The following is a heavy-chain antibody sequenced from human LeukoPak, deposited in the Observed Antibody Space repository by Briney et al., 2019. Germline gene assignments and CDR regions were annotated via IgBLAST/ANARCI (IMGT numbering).Heavy chain of an antibody. J-gene: IGHJ4*02. D-gene: IGHD5-24*01. V-gene: IGHV3-7*01. CDR1: GFTFSGNW. Sequence: GGSLRLSCEASGFTFSGNWMSWVRQAPGKGLEWVASINPDGSQKLYVDSVKGRFTISRDNTKGSLYLQMNSLGAEDTAMYYCAKLLGTATTYDSWGQGTRVTVSS. CDR3: AKLLGTATTYDS. CDR2: INPDGSQK.